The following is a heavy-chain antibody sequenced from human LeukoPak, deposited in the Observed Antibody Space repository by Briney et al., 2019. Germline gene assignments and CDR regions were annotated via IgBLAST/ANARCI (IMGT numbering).Heavy chain of an antibody. CDR3: ARERVENQLLSKRGVYYFDY. CDR1: GFTFSSYE. D-gene: IGHD2-2*01. V-gene: IGHV3-48*03. Sequence: GGSLRLSCAASGFTFSSYEMNWVRQAPGKGLEWVSYISSGGSTIYYVDSVKGRFTISRDSAKNSLYLQMHSLRAEDTAVYYCARERVENQLLSKRGVYYFDYWGQGTLVTVSS. J-gene: IGHJ4*02. CDR2: ISSGGSTI.